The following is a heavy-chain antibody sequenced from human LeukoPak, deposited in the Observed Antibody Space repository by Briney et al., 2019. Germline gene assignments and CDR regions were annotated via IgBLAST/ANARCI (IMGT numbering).Heavy chain of an antibody. J-gene: IGHJ6*03. Sequence: PGGSLRLSCAASGFTFSNAWMSWVRQAPGKGLEWVGRIKSKTDGGTTDYAAPVKGRFTISRDDSKNTLYLQMNSLKTEDTAVYYCTTVRPPKYYDFWSDPEVAYYYYYMDVWGKGTTVTVSS. CDR1: GFTFSNAW. CDR3: TTVRPPKYYDFWSDPEVAYYYYYMDV. V-gene: IGHV3-15*01. CDR2: IKSKTDGGTT. D-gene: IGHD3-3*01.